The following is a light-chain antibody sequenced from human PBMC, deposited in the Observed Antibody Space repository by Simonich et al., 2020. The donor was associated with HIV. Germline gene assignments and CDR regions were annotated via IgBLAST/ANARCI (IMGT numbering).Light chain of an antibody. Sequence: QSALTQPASVSGSPGQSITISCTGTSSDVGGYNYVSWYQHHPGKAPKLMIYDVSKRPSVVSNRFSGSKSGNTASLTISGLQAEDEADYYCSSYTSSDTYVLFGGGTKVTVL. J-gene: IGLJ2*01. V-gene: IGLV2-14*03. CDR2: DVS. CDR3: SSYTSSDTYVL. CDR1: SSDVGGYNY.